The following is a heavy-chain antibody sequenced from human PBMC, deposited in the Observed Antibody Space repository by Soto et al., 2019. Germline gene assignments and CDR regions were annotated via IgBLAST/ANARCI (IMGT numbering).Heavy chain of an antibody. Sequence: QVQLVESGGGVVQPGRSLRLSCAASGFTFSSYGMHWVRQAPGKGLEWVAVIWYDGSNKYYADSVKGRFTISRDNSNNTLYLQMNSLRAEDTAVYYCARETTDSSSWSPLDYWGQGTLVTVSS. V-gene: IGHV3-33*01. CDR3: ARETTDSSSWSPLDY. J-gene: IGHJ4*02. D-gene: IGHD6-13*01. CDR2: IWYDGSNK. CDR1: GFTFSSYG.